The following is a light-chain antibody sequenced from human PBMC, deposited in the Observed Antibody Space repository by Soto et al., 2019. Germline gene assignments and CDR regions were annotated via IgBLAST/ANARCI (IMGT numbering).Light chain of an antibody. CDR3: LRYGGSPGP. Sequence: EIVLTQSPGTLSLPPGERATLSCRASQSVSSNYLAWYQQKPGQAPRLLIYGASSRATGIPDRFSGSGSGTDFTLNISRLEPEDFAVYYCLRYGGSPGPCGQGTKLEIK. CDR2: GAS. J-gene: IGKJ2*01. V-gene: IGKV3-20*01. CDR1: QSVSSNY.